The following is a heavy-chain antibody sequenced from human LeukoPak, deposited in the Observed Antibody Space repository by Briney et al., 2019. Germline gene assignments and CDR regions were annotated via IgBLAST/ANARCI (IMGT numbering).Heavy chain of an antibody. CDR1: GGSFSGYY. V-gene: IGHV4-34*01. J-gene: IGHJ4*02. CDR2: INHSGST. Sequence: SSETLSLTCAVYGGSFSGYYWSWIRQPPGKGLEWIGEINHSGSTNYNPSLQSRVTMSVDTSKNQLSLKLSSVTAVDTAVYYCARRENVYYYFDYWGQGTLVTVSS. D-gene: IGHD3-10*01. CDR3: ARRENVYYYFDY.